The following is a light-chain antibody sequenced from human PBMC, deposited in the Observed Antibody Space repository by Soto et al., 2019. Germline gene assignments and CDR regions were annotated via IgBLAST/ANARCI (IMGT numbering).Light chain of an antibody. CDR1: QTISSW. Sequence: DIQMSQSPSTLSGSVGDRVTITCRASQTISSWLAWYQQKPGKAPKLLIYTASTLKSGVPSRFSGSGSGTEFTLTISSLQPDDFATYFCLLDFRYFWAFGQGTKVDIK. CDR2: TAS. CDR3: LLDFRYFWA. V-gene: IGKV1-5*03. J-gene: IGKJ1*01.